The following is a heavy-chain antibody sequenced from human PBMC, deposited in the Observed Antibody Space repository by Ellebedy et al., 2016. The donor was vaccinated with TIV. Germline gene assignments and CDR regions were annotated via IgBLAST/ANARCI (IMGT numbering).Heavy chain of an antibody. V-gene: IGHV1-46*01. CDR3: ARDSRDMITFGGLLYFGVDV. CDR1: GYTFTSYY. D-gene: IGHD3-16*01. J-gene: IGHJ6*02. Sequence: ASVKVSCKASGYTFTSYYIHWVRQAPGQGLEWMVSINPTGGGAPYTQKFQGRLTMITDTSTSTVYMELSSLRSEDTAVYYCARDSRDMITFGGLLYFGVDVWGQGTTVIVSS. CDR2: INPTGGGA.